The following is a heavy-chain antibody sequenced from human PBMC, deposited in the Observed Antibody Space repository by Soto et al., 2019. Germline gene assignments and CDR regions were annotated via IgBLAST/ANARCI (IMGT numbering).Heavy chain of an antibody. Sequence: GGSLRLSCAASGFPFSSSGMHWVRQAPGKGLEWVAAIWFDGTSTYYADSVTGRFTISRDNSKSTLYLQMNSLRAEDTALYYCARKGSGWYFNNWGQGTLVTVSS. CDR3: ARKGSGWYFNN. D-gene: IGHD6-19*01. CDR2: IWFDGTST. J-gene: IGHJ4*02. V-gene: IGHV3-33*01. CDR1: GFPFSSSG.